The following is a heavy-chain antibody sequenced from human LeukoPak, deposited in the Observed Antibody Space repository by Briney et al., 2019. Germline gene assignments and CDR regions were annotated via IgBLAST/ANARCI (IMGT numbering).Heavy chain of an antibody. D-gene: IGHD3-3*01. CDR1: GYTLTELS. CDR3: ARATIGCFDY. V-gene: IGHV1-24*01. CDR2: FDPEDGET. Sequence: GASVKVSCKVSGYTLTELSMHWVRQAPGKGLEWMGGFDPEDGETIYAQKFQGRVTMTRNTSISTAYMELSSLRSEDTAVYYCARATIGCFDYWGQGTLVTVSS. J-gene: IGHJ4*02.